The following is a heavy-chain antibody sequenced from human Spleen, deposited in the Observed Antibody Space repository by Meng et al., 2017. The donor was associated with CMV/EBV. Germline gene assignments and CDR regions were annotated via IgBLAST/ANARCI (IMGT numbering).Heavy chain of an antibody. J-gene: IGHJ6*02. CDR2: IIPMFDIA. Sequence: SVKVSCKASGGTLSSYAISWVRQAPGQGLEWMGGIIPMFDIANYAQKFQGRVTITADTSTSTAYMELSSLRSEDTAVYYCASAADQLSYYYYGMDVWGQGTTVTVSS. V-gene: IGHV1-69*10. CDR1: GGTLSSYA. CDR3: ASAADQLSYYYYGMDV. D-gene: IGHD2-2*01.